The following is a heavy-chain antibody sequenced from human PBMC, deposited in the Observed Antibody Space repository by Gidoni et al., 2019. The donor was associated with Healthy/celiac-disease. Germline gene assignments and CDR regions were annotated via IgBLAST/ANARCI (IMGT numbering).Heavy chain of an antibody. CDR2: IYHSGST. J-gene: IGHJ4*02. D-gene: IGHD4-17*01. CDR3: ARVALENYGGLDY. V-gene: IGHV4-38-2*02. CDR1: GYSLSSGYY. Sequence: QVQLQESGPGLVKPSETLSLTCTVSGYSLSSGYYWGWIRQPPGKGLEWIGSIYHSGSTYYNPSLKSRVTISVDTSKNQFSLKLSSVTAADTAVYYCARVALENYGGLDYWGQGTLVTVSS.